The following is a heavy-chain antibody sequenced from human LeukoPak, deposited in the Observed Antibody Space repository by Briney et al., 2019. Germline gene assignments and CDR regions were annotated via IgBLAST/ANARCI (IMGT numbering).Heavy chain of an antibody. J-gene: IGHJ4*02. V-gene: IGHV3-15*01. CDR3: TTLSVPVDY. Sequence: GGPLNPSCAASGLLFSTVWMSWVRQAQGKGLEWVGCIKTKTDGGTTDYAAPVKGRFTISRDDSKDTLYLQMNSLKTEDTAVYYCTTLSVPVDYWGQGALVTVSS. CDR2: IKTKTDGGTT. D-gene: IGHD2-2*01. CDR1: GLLFSTVW.